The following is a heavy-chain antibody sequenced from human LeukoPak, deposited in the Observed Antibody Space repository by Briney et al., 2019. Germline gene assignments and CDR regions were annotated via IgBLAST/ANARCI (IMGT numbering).Heavy chain of an antibody. V-gene: IGHV3-48*04. CDR3: ARQRWSWYFYMDV. CDR2: ISWDGGST. Sequence: PGGSLRLSCAASGFTFSSYSMNWVRQAPGKGLEWVSLISWDGGSTYYADSVKGRFTISRDNAKNSLYLQMNSLRAEDTAVYYCARQRWSWYFYMDVWGKGTTVTISS. D-gene: IGHD2-15*01. CDR1: GFTFSSYS. J-gene: IGHJ6*03.